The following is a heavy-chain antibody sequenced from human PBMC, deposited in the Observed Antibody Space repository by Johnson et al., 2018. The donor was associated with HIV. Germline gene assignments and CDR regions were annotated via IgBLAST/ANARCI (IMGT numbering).Heavy chain of an antibody. CDR1: GFTFDDYG. J-gene: IGHJ3*02. CDR3: ARGGYSTILDAFDI. Sequence: VHLVESGGGVVRPGGSLRLSCAASGFTFDDYGMSWVRQAPGKGLEWVAVISYDGSNKYYADSVKGRFTISRDNSKNTLYLQMNSLRAEDTAVYYCARGGYSTILDAFDIWGQGTMVTVSS. V-gene: IGHV3-30*03. CDR2: ISYDGSNK. D-gene: IGHD6-13*01.